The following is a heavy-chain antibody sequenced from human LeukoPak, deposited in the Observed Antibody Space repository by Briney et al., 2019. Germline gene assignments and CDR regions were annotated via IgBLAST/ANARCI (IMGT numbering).Heavy chain of an antibody. CDR2: ISYDGSNK. D-gene: IGHD5-18*01. CDR3: ASLEYAAMGFDP. CDR1: GFTFSSYA. Sequence: PGGSLRLSCAASGFTFSSYAMHWVRQAPGKGLEWVAVISYDGSNKYYADSVKGRFTISRDNPKNTLYLQMNSLRAEDTAVYYCASLEYAAMGFDPWGQGTLVTVSS. J-gene: IGHJ5*02. V-gene: IGHV3-30-3*01.